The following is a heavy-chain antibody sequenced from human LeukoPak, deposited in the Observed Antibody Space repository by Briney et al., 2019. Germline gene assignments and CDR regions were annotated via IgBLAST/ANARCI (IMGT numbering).Heavy chain of an antibody. V-gene: IGHV1-8*01. Sequence: ASVKVSCKASGYTFTSYDINWVRQATGQGLEWMGWMNPNSGNTGYAQKFQDRVTMTRNTSISTAYMELSSLRSEDTAVYYCARGREMATIHRLNWFDPWGQGTLVTVSS. CDR1: GYTFTSYD. D-gene: IGHD5-24*01. CDR3: ARGREMATIHRLNWFDP. J-gene: IGHJ5*02. CDR2: MNPNSGNT.